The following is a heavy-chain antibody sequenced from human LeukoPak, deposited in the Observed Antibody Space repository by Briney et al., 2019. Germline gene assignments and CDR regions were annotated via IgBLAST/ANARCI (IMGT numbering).Heavy chain of an antibody. V-gene: IGHV3-48*03. CDR1: GFTFSTYE. D-gene: IGHD6-19*01. CDR2: ISSSGNII. Sequence: VGSLRLSCAASGFTFSTYEMNWVRQAPGKGLEWVSYISSSGNIIYYADSVKGRFTISRDSAKNSLYLQMNSLRAEDTAVYYCARGGYSSGWFAYWGQGTLVTVSS. J-gene: IGHJ5*01. CDR3: ARGGYSSGWFAY.